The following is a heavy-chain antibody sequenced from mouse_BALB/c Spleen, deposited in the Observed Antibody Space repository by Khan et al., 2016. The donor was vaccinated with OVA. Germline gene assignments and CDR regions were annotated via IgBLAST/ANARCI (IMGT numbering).Heavy chain of an antibody. Sequence: VQLQQSGPELEKPGASVKISCKASGYSFTGYNMNWVKQSNGKSLEWIGNIDPYYGGATYNQKFKGKATLTVDKSSRTAYMQHKSLTSEDAAVYYCTSGYGNYLRYYFDYWGQGTTLTVSS. V-gene: IGHV1-39*01. CDR3: TSGYGNYLRYYFDY. CDR2: IDPYYGGA. J-gene: IGHJ2*01. D-gene: IGHD2-10*02. CDR1: GYSFTGYN.